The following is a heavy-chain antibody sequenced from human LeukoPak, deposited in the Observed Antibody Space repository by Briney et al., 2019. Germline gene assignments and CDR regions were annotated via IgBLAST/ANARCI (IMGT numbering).Heavy chain of an antibody. V-gene: IGHV3-23*01. CDR1: GFSFASYV. J-gene: IGHJ4*02. CDR2: ISGSGEST. D-gene: IGHD3-10*01. CDR3: AKDRQNFYGSGYYFDH. Sequence: PGGSLRLSCAASGFSFASYVVTWVRQAPGRGLQWVSSISGSGESTFYADSVKRRFTISRDNSKNTLYLQMDNLRAEDTATYYCAKDRQNFYGSGYYFDHWGQGTLVTVSS.